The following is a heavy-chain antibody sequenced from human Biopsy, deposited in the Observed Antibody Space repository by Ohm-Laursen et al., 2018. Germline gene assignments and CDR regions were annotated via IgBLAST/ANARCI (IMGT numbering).Heavy chain of an antibody. CDR2: IYTSGIT. V-gene: IGHV4-4*07. Sequence: SETLSLTWTVSGGSLSSYSWSWIRQPAGKGLEWIGQIYTSGITNYNPSLKSRVTMSVGTSKNKFSLRVSSVTAADTAVYYCARDRDRRGWFDPWGQGTLVTVSS. D-gene: IGHD1-14*01. CDR1: GGSLSSYS. CDR3: ARDRDRRGWFDP. J-gene: IGHJ5*02.